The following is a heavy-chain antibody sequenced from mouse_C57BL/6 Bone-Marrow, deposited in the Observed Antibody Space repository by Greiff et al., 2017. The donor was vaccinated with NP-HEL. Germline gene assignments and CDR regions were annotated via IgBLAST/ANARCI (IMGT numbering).Heavy chain of an antibody. CDR3: ALFSMVTTGDY. CDR1: GYTFTDYY. Sequence: EVQLQQSGPELVKPGASVKISCKASGYTFTDYYMNWVKQSHGKSLEWIGYINPNNGGTSYNQKFKGKATLTVDKSSSTAYMELRSLTSEDSAVDYCALFSMVTTGDYWGQGTTLTVSS. D-gene: IGHD2-2*01. J-gene: IGHJ2*01. V-gene: IGHV1-26*01. CDR2: INPNNGGT.